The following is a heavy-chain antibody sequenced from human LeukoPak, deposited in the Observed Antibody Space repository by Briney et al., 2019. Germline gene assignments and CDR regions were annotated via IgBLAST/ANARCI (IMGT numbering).Heavy chain of an antibody. J-gene: IGHJ5*02. V-gene: IGHV1-46*01. Sequence: GASVKVSCKASGYTFTNYYMHWVRVAPGQGLEWMGIIDPSGGSTIYAQKFQGRVTMTRDTSTNTVYMDLSSLRSEDTAVYYCARGHRSSGPRWFDPWGQGTLVTVSS. CDR2: IDPSGGST. D-gene: IGHD3-22*01. CDR3: ARGHRSSGPRWFDP. CDR1: GYTFTNYY.